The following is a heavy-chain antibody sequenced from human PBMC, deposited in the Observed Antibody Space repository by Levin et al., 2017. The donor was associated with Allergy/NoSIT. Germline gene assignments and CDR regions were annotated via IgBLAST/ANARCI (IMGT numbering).Heavy chain of an antibody. J-gene: IGHJ2*01. V-gene: IGHV1-2*06. CDR2: INPNSGGT. CDR1: GYTFTGYY. CDR3: ARGGVYCSGGSCRNWYFDR. D-gene: IGHD2-15*01. Sequence: ASVKVSCKASGYTFTGYYMHWVRQAPGQGLEWMGRINPNSGGTNYAQKFQGRVTMTRDTSISTAYMELSRLRSDDTAVYYCARGGVYCSGGSCRNWYFDRWGRGTLVTVSS.